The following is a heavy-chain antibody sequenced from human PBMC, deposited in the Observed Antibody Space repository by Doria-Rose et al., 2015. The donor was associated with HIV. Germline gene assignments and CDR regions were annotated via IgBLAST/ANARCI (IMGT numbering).Heavy chain of an antibody. CDR1: GVSLSSPGMG. CDR2: IFSDDER. Sequence: QESGPVLVKPTETLTLTCTVSGVSLSSPGMGVSWIRQPPGKALEWLANIFSDDERAYKPSLKSRLTISRGTSKSQVVLTMTDVDPVDTATYYCARIKSSRWYHKYYVDFWGQGTLVIVSA. V-gene: IGHV2-26*01. J-gene: IGHJ4*02. D-gene: IGHD6-13*01. CDR3: ARIKSSRWYHKYYVDF.